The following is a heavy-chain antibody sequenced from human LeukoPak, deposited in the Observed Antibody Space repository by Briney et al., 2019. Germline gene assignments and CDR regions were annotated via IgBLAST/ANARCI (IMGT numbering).Heavy chain of an antibody. CDR2: IYTSGST. CDR1: GGSISSGSYY. J-gene: IGHJ3*02. Sequence: SETLSLTCTVSGGSISSGSYYWSWIRQPAGKGLEWIGRIYTSGSTNYNPSLKSRATISVDTSKNQFSLKLSSVTAADTAVYYCARDRHGWRTDAFDIWGQGTMVTVSS. D-gene: IGHD6-19*01. CDR3: ARDRHGWRTDAFDI. V-gene: IGHV4-61*02.